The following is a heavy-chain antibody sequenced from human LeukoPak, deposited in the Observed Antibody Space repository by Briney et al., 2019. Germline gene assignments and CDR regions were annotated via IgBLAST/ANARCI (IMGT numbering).Heavy chain of an antibody. V-gene: IGHV4-31*03. CDR3: AREATDDYGDSYGMDV. J-gene: IGHJ6*02. CDR2: IYYSGST. CDR1: GGSISSGGYY. Sequence: SETLSLTCTVSGGSISSGGYYWSWIRQHPGKGLEWIGYIYYSGSTYYNPSLKSRVTISVDTSKNQFSLKLSSVTAADTAVYYCAREATDDYGDSYGMDVWGQGTTVTVSS. D-gene: IGHD4-17*01.